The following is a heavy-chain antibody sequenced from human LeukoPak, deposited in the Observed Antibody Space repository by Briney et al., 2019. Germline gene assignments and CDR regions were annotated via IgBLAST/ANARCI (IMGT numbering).Heavy chain of an antibody. CDR2: IIPIFGTA. CDR3: ARGPYSSGWYWDYYYYGMDV. CDR1: GGTFSSYA. D-gene: IGHD6-19*01. V-gene: IGHV1-69*13. J-gene: IGHJ6*02. Sequence: ASMKVSCKASGGTFSSYAISWVRQAPGQGLEWMGGIIPIFGTANYAQKFQGRVTITADESTSTAYMELSSLRSEDTAVYYCARGPYSSGWYWDYYYYGMDVWGQGTTVTVSS.